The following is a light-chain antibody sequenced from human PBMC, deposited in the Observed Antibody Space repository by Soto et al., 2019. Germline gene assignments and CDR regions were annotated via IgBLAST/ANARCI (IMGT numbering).Light chain of an antibody. J-gene: IGKJ2*01. V-gene: IGKV3-20*01. CDR3: QQYEDSVLYT. CDR2: DVC. Sequence: EIVLTQSPGTLSLSPGERATLSCRASQSVRSSFFAWYQQKPGQAPRLLIYDVCLRATGTPDRFSGSGSGTDFTLTINRLEPEDFAMYYCQQYEDSVLYTFGQGTKLEI. CDR1: QSVRSSF.